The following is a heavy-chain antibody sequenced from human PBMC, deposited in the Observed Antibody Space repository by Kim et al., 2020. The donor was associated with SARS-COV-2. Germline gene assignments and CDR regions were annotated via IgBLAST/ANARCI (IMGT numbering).Heavy chain of an antibody. CDR2: IDGSDDTT. J-gene: IGHJ4*02. CDR3: MKGGWGWIWDH. CDR1: GFTFTGHA. D-gene: IGHD2-21*01. Sequence: GGSLRLSCTTSGFTFTGHAMSWVRQAPGKGLEWVSSIDGSDDTTYYVDSVRGRFTISRDDSKNTLYLQMSALRGDDTAVYYCMKGGWGWIWDHWGQGTLV. V-gene: IGHV3-23*01.